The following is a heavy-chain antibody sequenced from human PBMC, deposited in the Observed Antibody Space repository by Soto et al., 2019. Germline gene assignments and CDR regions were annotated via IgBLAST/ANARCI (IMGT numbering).Heavy chain of an antibody. Sequence: SETLSLTCKVSGGSMRGYCWSWIRQTPGEGLEWIGYVSHSGRTDYSPSLKNRVTISLDMSKNHFALHVNSVDPADTAVYYCARVAMENYHDMWSGSTSSALDVWGQGTTVTVSS. D-gene: IGHD3-3*01. CDR2: VSHSGRT. CDR1: GGSMRGYC. J-gene: IGHJ6*02. V-gene: IGHV4-59*13. CDR3: ARVAMENYHDMWSGSTSSALDV.